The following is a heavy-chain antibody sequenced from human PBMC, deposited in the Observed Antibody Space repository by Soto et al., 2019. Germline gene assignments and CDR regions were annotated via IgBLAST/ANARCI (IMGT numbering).Heavy chain of an antibody. J-gene: IGHJ4*02. Sequence: QVQLVESGGGVVQPGRSLRLSCAASGFTFSSSGMHWVRQAPGKGLEWVALIWYDGSEKYYADSVKGRFTISRDNSKNTLYLQMNSLRAEDTAVYYCASGPYSGGVDYWGQGTLVTVSS. V-gene: IGHV3-33*01. D-gene: IGHD6-19*01. CDR2: IWYDGSEK. CDR1: GFTFSSSG. CDR3: ASGPYSGGVDY.